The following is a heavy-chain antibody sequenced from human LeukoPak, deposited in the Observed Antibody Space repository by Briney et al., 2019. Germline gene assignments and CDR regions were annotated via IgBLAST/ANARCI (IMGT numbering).Heavy chain of an antibody. J-gene: IGHJ4*02. D-gene: IGHD3-16*01. CDR2: ISYDGSNK. CDR1: GFTFRSFA. V-gene: IGHV3-30-3*01. CDR3: ARGGGNCLDY. Sequence: PGGSLRLSCAASGFTFRSFAMSWVRQAPGKGLEWVAVISYDGSNKYYADSVKGRSTISRNNSKNTLYLQMNSLRAEDTAVYYCARGGGNCLDYWGQGTLVAVSS.